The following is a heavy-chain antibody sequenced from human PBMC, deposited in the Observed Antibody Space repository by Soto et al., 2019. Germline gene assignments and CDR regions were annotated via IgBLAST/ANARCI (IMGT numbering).Heavy chain of an antibody. CDR2: ISAYNGNT. D-gene: IGHD5-12*01. CDR1: GYTFTSYG. Sequence: QVQLVQSGAEVKKPGASVKVSCKASGYTFTSYGISWVRQAPEQGLEWMGWISAYNGNTNYAQKLQGRVTMTTDTSTRAAYMGLRSLRSDDTAVYSCARVSSGYDAVGNFDYWGQGTLVTFSS. J-gene: IGHJ4*02. V-gene: IGHV1-18*01. CDR3: ARVSSGYDAVGNFDY.